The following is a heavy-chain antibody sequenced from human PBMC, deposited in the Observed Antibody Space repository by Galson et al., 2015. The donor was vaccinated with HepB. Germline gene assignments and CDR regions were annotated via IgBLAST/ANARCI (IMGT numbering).Heavy chain of an antibody. D-gene: IGHD2-15*01. CDR2: INTKDGSP. V-gene: IGHV7-4-1*02. Sequence: SVKVSCKASGNSFDAAGVTWVRQAPGQGLEWLGWINTKDGSPTYGQGLPGRFVFLLDTSVSTAYLQISGLRLEDTAMYYCARDPLGYCSGGSCFYSAFDSWGQGTMVTISS. J-gene: IGHJ3*02. CDR1: GNSFDAAG. CDR3: ARDPLGYCSGGSCFYSAFDS.